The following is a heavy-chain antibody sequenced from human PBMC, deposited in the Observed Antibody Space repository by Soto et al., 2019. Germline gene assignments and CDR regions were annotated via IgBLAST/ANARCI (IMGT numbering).Heavy chain of an antibody. J-gene: IGHJ6*02. CDR2: TFTGGST. Sequence: EVQLVETGGGLIQPGGSLRLSCLASGFSVTTNYIIWVRQPPGKGLEWVSTTFTGGSTHYADSVKGRFSISRDNSKNTVYIQMNNLRVEDTDVYYCAKKPPSCIQGWALSMDVWGQGTTVSVSS. D-gene: IGHD1-26*01. V-gene: IGHV3-53*02. CDR3: AKKPPSCIQGWALSMDV. CDR1: GFSVTTNY.